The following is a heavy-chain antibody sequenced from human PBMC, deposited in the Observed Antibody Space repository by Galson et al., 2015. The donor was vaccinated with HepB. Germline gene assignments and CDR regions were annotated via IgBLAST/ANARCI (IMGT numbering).Heavy chain of an antibody. CDR2: INSAGSST. Sequence: LRLSCAASGFTFSSHWMHWVRQAPGKGLVWVSRINSAGSSTNYADSVKGRFTISRDNAKNTLYLQMNSLRAEDTAVYYCARDRSARHSGYDWGYYYYYGMDVWGQGTTVTVSS. J-gene: IGHJ6*02. V-gene: IGHV3-74*01. CDR1: GFTFSSHW. D-gene: IGHD5-12*01. CDR3: ARDRSARHSGYDWGYYYYYGMDV.